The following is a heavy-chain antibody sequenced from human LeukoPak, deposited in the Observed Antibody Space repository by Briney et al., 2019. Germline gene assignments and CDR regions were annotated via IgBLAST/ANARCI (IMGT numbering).Heavy chain of an antibody. V-gene: IGHV1-46*01. J-gene: IGHJ4*02. CDR2: INPSGGDT. CDR1: AYTFASYY. CDR3: AREVMDNLRFDY. D-gene: IGHD1-14*01. Sequence: SVKPSCKASAYTFASYYMHWVRHPPRQWLEWMGIINPSGGDTRYAQKLQGRLTMTRDTSTNTVYMELNSLRSEDTAVYYCAREVMDNLRFDYWGQGTLVTVS.